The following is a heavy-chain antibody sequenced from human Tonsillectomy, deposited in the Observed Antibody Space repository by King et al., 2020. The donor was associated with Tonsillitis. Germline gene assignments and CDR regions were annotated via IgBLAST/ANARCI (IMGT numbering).Heavy chain of an antibody. V-gene: IGHV1-69*01. CDR2: IIPLFGTA. J-gene: IGHJ6*03. Sequence: VQLVESGAEVKKPGSSVKVSCKASGVTLNNYVINWVRQAPGQGLEWMGGIIPLFGTANYAQNYQGRVTVTADEPTNTVYMELSGLTSDDTAMYYCSLLQVYYMDVWGDGTTVTASS. D-gene: IGHD4-11*01. CDR3: SLLQVYYMDV. CDR1: GVTLNNYV.